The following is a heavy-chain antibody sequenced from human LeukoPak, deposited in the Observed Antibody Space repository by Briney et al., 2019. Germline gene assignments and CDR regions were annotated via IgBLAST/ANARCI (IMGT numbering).Heavy chain of an antibody. CDR1: GFTFSSYS. D-gene: IGHD6-19*01. CDR3: AREGSSSGSFDY. V-gene: IGHV3-21*01. CDR2: FSGSSSYI. Sequence: GGSLRLSCAASGFTFSSYSMNWVRQAPGKGLEWASSFSGSSSYIYYADSVRGRFTISRDNAKNSLFLQMNSLRAEDTAIYYCAREGSSSGSFDYWGQGTLVTVSS. J-gene: IGHJ4*02.